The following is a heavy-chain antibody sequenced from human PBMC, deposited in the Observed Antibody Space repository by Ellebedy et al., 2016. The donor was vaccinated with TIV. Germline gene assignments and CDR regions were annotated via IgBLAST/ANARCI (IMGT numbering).Heavy chain of an antibody. CDR3: ARDRVDYRDFDY. CDR1: GFTFSSYW. D-gene: IGHD4-11*01. Sequence: GGSLRLSCAASGFTFSSYWMSWVCQAPGKGLEWVSSISRDRSSINYADSVQGRFTISRDNVKNLLYLQMNSLGAEDTAVYYCARDRVDYRDFDYWGQGTLVTVSS. V-gene: IGHV3-21*06. J-gene: IGHJ4*02. CDR2: ISRDRSSI.